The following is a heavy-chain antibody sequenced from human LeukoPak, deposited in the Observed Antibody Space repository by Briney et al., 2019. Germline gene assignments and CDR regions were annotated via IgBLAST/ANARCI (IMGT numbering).Heavy chain of an antibody. CDR2: IFHTGNT. CDR3: ARVSSTAGLDY. CDR1: GGSISSYF. V-gene: IGHV4-59*01. Sequence: PSETLSLTCTVFGGSISSYFWTWIRQPPGKGLEWIGNIFHTGNTNHNPSLKSRVTISKDTSKNQFSLKLTSVTAADTAVYYCARVSSTAGLDYWGQGTLVTVSS. J-gene: IGHJ4*02. D-gene: IGHD6-13*01.